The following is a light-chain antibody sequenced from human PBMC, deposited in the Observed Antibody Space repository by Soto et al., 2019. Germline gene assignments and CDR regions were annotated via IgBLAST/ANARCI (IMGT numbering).Light chain of an antibody. Sequence: DIQMTQSPSTLSASVGDRVTITCRASQSITDWLAWYQQKPEKAPKFLIYKASNLEGGVPSRSSGSGSGTEFTLTISSVQPDEFATYYCQYWDDYSWTFGEGTKVEIK. J-gene: IGKJ1*01. CDR3: QYWDDYSWT. CDR2: KAS. V-gene: IGKV1-5*03. CDR1: QSITDW.